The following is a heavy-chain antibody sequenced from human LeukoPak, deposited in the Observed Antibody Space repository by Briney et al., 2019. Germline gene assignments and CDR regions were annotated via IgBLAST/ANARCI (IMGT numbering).Heavy chain of an antibody. V-gene: IGHV4-4*07. D-gene: IGHD6-13*01. Sequence: SETLSLTCTVSGGSMGTFYWSWIRQPAGKGLEWIGRIYGSGTTNYNPALQSRVTMSVDTSKKQFSLKLTSVTAADTAVYYCAKDGSSWPFFESWGQGTLVTVSS. CDR2: IYGSGTT. CDR3: AKDGSSWPFFES. J-gene: IGHJ4*02. CDR1: GGSMGTFY.